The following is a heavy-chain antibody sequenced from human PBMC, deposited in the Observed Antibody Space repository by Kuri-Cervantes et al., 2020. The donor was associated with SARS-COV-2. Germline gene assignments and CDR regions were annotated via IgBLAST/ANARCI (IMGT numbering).Heavy chain of an antibody. CDR2: IYYSGGT. Sequence: SETLSLTCTVSGGSISSYYWSWIRQPPGKGLEWIGYIYYSGGTKYNPSLKSRVTISVDTSKNQFSLKLSSVTAADTAVYYCARDRLNTIFGVVVEDAFDIWGQGTMVTVSS. J-gene: IGHJ3*02. V-gene: IGHV4-59*01. D-gene: IGHD3-3*01. CDR3: ARDRLNTIFGVVVEDAFDI. CDR1: GGSISSYY.